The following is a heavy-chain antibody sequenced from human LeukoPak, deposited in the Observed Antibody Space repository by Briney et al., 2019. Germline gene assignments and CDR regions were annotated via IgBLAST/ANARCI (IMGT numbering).Heavy chain of an antibody. V-gene: IGHV3-23*01. CDR3: AKEWGVDTAMVCAFDI. CDR1: GFTFSSYA. CDR2: ISGSGGST. D-gene: IGHD5-18*01. Sequence: PGGSLRLSCAASGFTFSSYAMSWVRQAPGKGLEWVSAISGSGGSTYYADSVKGRFTISRDNSKNTLYLQMNSLRAEDTAVYYCAKEWGVDTAMVCAFDIWGQGTMVTVSS. J-gene: IGHJ3*02.